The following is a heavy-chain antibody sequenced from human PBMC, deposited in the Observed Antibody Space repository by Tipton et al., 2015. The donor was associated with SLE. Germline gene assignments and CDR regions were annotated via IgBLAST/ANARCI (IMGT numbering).Heavy chain of an antibody. V-gene: IGHV4-28*01. CDR1: GYSISSSSH. J-gene: IGHJ4*02. CDR3: AKTLGAGSCSGGACFEPFDH. CDR2: IHYSGAT. Sequence: TLSLTCAVSGYSISSSSHWGWIRQAPGKGLEWIGYIHYSGATYYNPSLKSRVTMSVDTSKNQFSLRLSSVTAVDTAVYYCAKTLGAGSCSGGACFEPFDHRGQGTLVTVSS. D-gene: IGHD2-15*01.